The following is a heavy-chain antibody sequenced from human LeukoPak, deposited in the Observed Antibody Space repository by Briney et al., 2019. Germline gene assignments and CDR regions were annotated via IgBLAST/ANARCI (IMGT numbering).Heavy chain of an antibody. J-gene: IGHJ4*02. V-gene: IGHV1-2*02. D-gene: IGHD1-14*01. CDR2: INPNGGGT. Sequence: ASVKVSCKASGCTFTGYYIHWVRQAPGQGLEWMGWINPNGGGTNYAQKFQGRVTMTRDTSISTAYMEMSRLRSDDTALYYCAGGITGGDYWGQGTLVTVSS. CDR3: AGGITGGDY. CDR1: GCTFTGYY.